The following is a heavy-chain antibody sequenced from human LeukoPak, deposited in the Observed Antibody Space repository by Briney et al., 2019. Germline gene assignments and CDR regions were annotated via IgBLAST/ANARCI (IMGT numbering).Heavy chain of an antibody. V-gene: IGHV4-30-2*02. J-gene: IGHJ5*02. CDR3: ASSSWSSDWFDP. CDR1: GGSISSGGYY. D-gene: IGHD6-13*01. CDR2: IYHSGST. Sequence: SQTLSLTCTVSGGSISSGGYYWSWIRQPPGKGLEWIGYIYHSGSTNYNPSLKSRVTISVDTSKNQFSLKLSSVTAADTAVYYCASSSWSSDWFDPWGQGTLVTVSS.